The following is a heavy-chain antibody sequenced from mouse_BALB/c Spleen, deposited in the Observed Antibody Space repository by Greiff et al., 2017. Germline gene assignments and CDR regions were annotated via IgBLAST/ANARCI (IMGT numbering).Heavy chain of an antibody. D-gene: IGHD2-1*01. CDR2: IWSGGST. Sequence: VHLVESGPGLVQPSQSLSITCTVSGFSLTSYGVHWVRQSPGKGLEWLGVIWSGGSTDYNAAFISRLSISKDNSKSQVFFKMNSLQANDTAIYYCARGYGNYGAMDYWGQGTSVTVSS. CDR3: ARGYGNYGAMDY. CDR1: GFSLTSYG. J-gene: IGHJ4*01. V-gene: IGHV2-2*02.